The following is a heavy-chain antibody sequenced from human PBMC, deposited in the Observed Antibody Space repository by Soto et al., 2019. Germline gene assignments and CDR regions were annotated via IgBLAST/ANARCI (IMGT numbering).Heavy chain of an antibody. CDR2: ISYDGTNK. J-gene: IGHJ4*02. V-gene: IGHV3-30*01. CDR3: ARGDSNSWSDF. D-gene: IGHD6-13*01. CDR1: GFTFRSYA. Sequence: QVQLVESGGGVVQPGRSLRISCAASGFTFRSYAMDWVRQAPGKGLEWVAVISYDGTNKYYADSVKGRFTISRDNSKNTLSLQMNSLRPDDTAVYYCARGDSNSWSDFWGLGTLVTVSS.